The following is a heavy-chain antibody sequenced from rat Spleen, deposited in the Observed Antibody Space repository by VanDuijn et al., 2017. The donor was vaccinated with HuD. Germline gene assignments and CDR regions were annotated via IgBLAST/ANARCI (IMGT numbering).Heavy chain of an antibody. Sequence: VQLKESGPGLVQPSQTLSLTCTVSGFTFNKYWMSWIRQAPGKGLEWVASITNSGDRTFYPDPVKGRFTVSRDNAKSTLSLQMDSLRSEDTATYYCARRHYGYTDYFDYWGQGVMVTVSS. D-gene: IGHD1-11*01. CDR1: GFTFNKYW. V-gene: IGHV5-31*01. CDR3: ARRHYGYTDYFDY. CDR2: ITNSGDRT. J-gene: IGHJ2*01.